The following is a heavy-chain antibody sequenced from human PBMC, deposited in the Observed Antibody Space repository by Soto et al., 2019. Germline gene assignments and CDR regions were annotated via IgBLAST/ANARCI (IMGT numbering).Heavy chain of an antibody. CDR3: ARHLCSYGSGSYVEGHYYYGMDV. CDR1: GYSFTSYW. V-gene: IGHV5-51*01. Sequence: GESLKISCKGSGYSFTSYWIGWVRQMPGKGLEWMGIIYPGDSDTRYSPSFQGQVTISADKSISTAYLQWSSLKASDTAMYYCARHLCSYGSGSYVEGHYYYGMDVWGQGTTVTVSS. J-gene: IGHJ6*02. D-gene: IGHD3-10*01. CDR2: IYPGDSDT.